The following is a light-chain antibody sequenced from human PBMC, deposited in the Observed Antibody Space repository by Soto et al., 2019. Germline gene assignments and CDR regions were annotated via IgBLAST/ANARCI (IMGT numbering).Light chain of an antibody. CDR1: QTISSW. CDR2: KAS. CDR3: QQLNSYPLT. Sequence: DIQVTQSPPTLSASVGDRVTITCRASQTISSWLAWYQQKPGKAPKLLIYKASTLKSGVPSRFSGSGSGTEFTLTISSLQPDDFATYYCQQLNSYPLTFGGGTKV. V-gene: IGKV1-5*03. J-gene: IGKJ4*01.